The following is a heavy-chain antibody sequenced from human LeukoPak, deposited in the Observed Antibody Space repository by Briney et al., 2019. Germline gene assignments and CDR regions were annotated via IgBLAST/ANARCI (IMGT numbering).Heavy chain of an antibody. V-gene: IGHV6-1*01. CDR2: TYYRSKWYN. D-gene: IGHD3-10*01. J-gene: IGHJ6*03. Sequence: SQTLSLTCAISGDSVSSNSAAWNWIRQSPSRGLEWLGRTYYRSKWYNDYAVSVKSRITINPDTSKNQFSLQLNSVTPEDTAVYYCARSLVTMVRGVIGYYYYYYMDVWGKGTTVTVSS. CDR1: GDSVSSNSAA. CDR3: ARSLVTMVRGVIGYYYYYYMDV.